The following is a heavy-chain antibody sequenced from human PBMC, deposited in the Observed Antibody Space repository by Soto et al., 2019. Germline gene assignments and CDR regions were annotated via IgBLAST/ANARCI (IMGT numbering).Heavy chain of an antibody. CDR1: GGSISSGDYY. CDR3: AREGAAHPFDY. CDR2: IYYSGST. Sequence: QVQLQESGPGLVKPSQTLSLTCTVSGGSISSGDYYWSWFRQPPGKGLEWIGYIYYSGSTYYNPSLKSGVTISVDTSKNQFSLKLSSVTAADTAVYYCAREGAAHPFDYWGQGTLVTVSS. D-gene: IGHD1-26*01. V-gene: IGHV4-30-4*01. J-gene: IGHJ4*02.